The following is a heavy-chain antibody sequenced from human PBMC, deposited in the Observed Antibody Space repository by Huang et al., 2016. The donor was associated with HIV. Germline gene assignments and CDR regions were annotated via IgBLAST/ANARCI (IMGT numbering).Heavy chain of an antibody. D-gene: IGHD3-22*01. CDR2: ISGSSGDT. J-gene: IGHJ3*02. Sequence: QIQLMQSGPELKQPGASVKVSCKASGYTFTSYGIPWVRKAPGQGPEWMGWISGSSGDTEYAQKFQGRVTLTTDTSTNIAYMELRSLRSDDTAKYYCARDPKYHRIGYYRQRRGIDIWGQGTMVIVSS. V-gene: IGHV1-18*01. CDR3: ARDPKYHRIGYYRQRRGIDI. CDR1: GYTFTSYG.